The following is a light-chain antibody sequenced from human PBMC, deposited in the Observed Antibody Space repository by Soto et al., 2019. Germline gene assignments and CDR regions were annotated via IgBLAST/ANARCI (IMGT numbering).Light chain of an antibody. J-gene: IGKJ2*01. CDR1: QTISSW. Sequence: QMTQSPSTLSGSVGDRVTITCRASQTISSWLAWYQQKPGKAPKLLIYKASTLKSGVPSRFSGSGSGTEFTLTISNLQPDDFATYYCQQYNTYSFGQGTKVDIK. CDR2: KAS. CDR3: QQYNTYS. V-gene: IGKV1-5*03.